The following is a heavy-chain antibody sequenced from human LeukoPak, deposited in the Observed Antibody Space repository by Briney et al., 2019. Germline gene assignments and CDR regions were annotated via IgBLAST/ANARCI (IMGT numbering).Heavy chain of an antibody. V-gene: IGHV4-38-2*01. CDR2: IYHSGST. J-gene: IGHJ4*02. D-gene: IGHD3-10*01. CDR3: ARKSWFGELLFDY. Sequence: PSETLSLTCAVSGYSISSGYYRGWIRQPPGKGLEWIGSIYHSGSTYYNPSLKSRVTISVDTSKNQFSLKLSSVTAADTAVYYCARKSWFGELLFDYWGQGTLVTVSS. CDR1: GYSISSGYY.